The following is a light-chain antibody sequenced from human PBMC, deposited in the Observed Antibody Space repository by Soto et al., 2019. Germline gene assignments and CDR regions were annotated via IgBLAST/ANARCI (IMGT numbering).Light chain of an antibody. CDR3: QQYHIWPPWT. CDR2: DAS. CDR1: QFITNF. Sequence: IGLTQSPATLSLSPGERATLSCRASQFITNFLAWYQQKPGQAPRLLIYDASTRATGIPARFSGSGSGTDFTLTISSLEPEDFAVYYCQQYHIWPPWTSGQGTKVDIK. J-gene: IGKJ1*01. V-gene: IGKV3-11*01.